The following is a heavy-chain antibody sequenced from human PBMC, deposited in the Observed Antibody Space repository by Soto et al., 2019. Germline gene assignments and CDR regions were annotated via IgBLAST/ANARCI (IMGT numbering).Heavy chain of an antibody. V-gene: IGHV1-2*04. CDR1: GYTFTGYY. Sequence: ASVKVSCKASGYTFTGYYMHWVRQAPGQGLEWMGWINPNSGGTNYAQKFQGWVTMTRDTSISTAYMELSRLRSDDTAVYYCARADVYFFWSGYPRYYFDYRGQRSLVPVSA. CDR3: ARADVYFFWSGYPRYYFDY. D-gene: IGHD3-3*01. CDR2: INPNSGGT. J-gene: IGHJ4*02.